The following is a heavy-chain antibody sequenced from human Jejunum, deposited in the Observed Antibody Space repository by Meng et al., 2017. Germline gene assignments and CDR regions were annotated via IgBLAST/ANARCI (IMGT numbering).Heavy chain of an antibody. D-gene: IGHD5-12*01. CDR3: ARDLLGPAIAASGYFDP. CDR1: GGSISDSNW. Sequence: QGQVPGSGPGWVKPSGTLSLTCAVPGGSISDSNWWSWVRQPPGKGLEWIGEIYHTGSTNYNPSLKSRVTMSLDKSKNQFFLDLTSVTAADTAVYYCARDLLGPAIAASGYFDPWGQGTLVTVSS. J-gene: IGHJ5*02. V-gene: IGHV4-4*02. CDR2: IYHTGST.